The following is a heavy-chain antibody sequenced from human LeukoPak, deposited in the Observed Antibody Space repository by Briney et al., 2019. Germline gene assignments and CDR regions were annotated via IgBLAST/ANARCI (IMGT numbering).Heavy chain of an antibody. CDR1: GFTFSAYG. CDR3: ARARLEGTGPHWFDP. CDR2: IWYDGSNK. D-gene: IGHD1-1*01. Sequence: GGSLRLSCAASGFTFSAYGFHWVRQAPGKGLEWVAIIWYDGSNKYYADSVKGRFTISRDNSKNTLYLLMNSLRAEDTAIYYCARARLEGTGPHWFDPWGQGTLVTVSS. V-gene: IGHV3-33*01. J-gene: IGHJ5*02.